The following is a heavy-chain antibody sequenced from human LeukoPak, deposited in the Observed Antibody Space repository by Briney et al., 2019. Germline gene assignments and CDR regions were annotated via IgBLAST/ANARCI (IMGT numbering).Heavy chain of an antibody. CDR2: ISSSGSNI. Sequence: GGSLRLSCAASGFTFSSYEMNWVRQAPGKGLEWVSYISSSGSNIYYADSVKGRFTISRDNAKNTLYLQMNSLRAEDTAVYYCARGSRGNLFNYWGQGTLVTVSS. V-gene: IGHV3-48*03. CDR1: GFTFSSYE. CDR3: ARGSRGNLFNY. J-gene: IGHJ4*02. D-gene: IGHD2/OR15-2a*01.